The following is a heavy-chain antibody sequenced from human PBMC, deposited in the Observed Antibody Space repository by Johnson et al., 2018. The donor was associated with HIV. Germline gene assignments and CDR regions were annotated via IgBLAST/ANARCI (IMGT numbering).Heavy chain of an antibody. CDR2: IGTAGDT. J-gene: IGHJ3*02. CDR3: ARETDIAPYSGSYHTQAFDI. Sequence: VQLVESGGRVVRPGGYLTLSCAASGFTFSSYDMHWVRQATGKGLEWVSAIGTAGDTYYPGSVKGRFTISRENAKNSLYLQMNSLRAEDTAVYYCARETDIAPYSGSYHTQAFDIWGQGTMVTVSS. CDR1: GFTFSSYD. D-gene: IGHD1-26*01. V-gene: IGHV3-13*01.